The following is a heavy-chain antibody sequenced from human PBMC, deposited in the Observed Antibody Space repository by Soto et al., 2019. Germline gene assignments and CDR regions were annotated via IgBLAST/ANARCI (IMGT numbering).Heavy chain of an antibody. J-gene: IGHJ4*02. CDR2: IHNDGST. D-gene: IGHD4-4*01. CDR1: GFIVSTSY. Sequence: EVQLVESGGGLVQPGGSLRLSCAASGFIVSTSYMSWVRQAPGKGLEWVSIIHNDGSTYYADSVKGRFTVSRDDSKNTLYLEILSLRAEDTAVYYCARDSYTRYCGQGTLVTVSS. CDR3: ARDSYTRY. V-gene: IGHV3-66*01.